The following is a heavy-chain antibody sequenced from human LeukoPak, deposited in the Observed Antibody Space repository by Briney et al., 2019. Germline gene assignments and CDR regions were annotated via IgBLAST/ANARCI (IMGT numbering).Heavy chain of an antibody. J-gene: IGHJ4*02. CDR3: ARDTAGYSSSWSIDY. CDR1: GGTFSRYA. Sequence: APVKVSCKASGGTFSRYAISWVRQAPGQGLEWMGGIIPIFGTANYAQKFQGRVTITADKSTSTAYMELSSLRSEDTAVYYCARDTAGYSSSWSIDYWGQGALVTVSS. V-gene: IGHV1-69*06. CDR2: IIPIFGTA. D-gene: IGHD6-13*01.